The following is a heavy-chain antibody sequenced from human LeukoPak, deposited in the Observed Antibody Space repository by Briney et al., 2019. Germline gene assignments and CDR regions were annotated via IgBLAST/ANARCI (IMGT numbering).Heavy chain of an antibody. D-gene: IGHD3-3*01. CDR3: AKDHITIFGVGPFDY. CDR2: INSDGSGT. CDR1: GFTFSSYW. Sequence: GGSLRLSCAASGFTFSSYWMHWVRQAPGKGLVWVSRINSDGSGTSYADSVKGRFTISRDNAKNTLYLQMNSLRAEDTAVHYCAKDHITIFGVGPFDYWGQGTLVTVSS. V-gene: IGHV3-74*01. J-gene: IGHJ4*02.